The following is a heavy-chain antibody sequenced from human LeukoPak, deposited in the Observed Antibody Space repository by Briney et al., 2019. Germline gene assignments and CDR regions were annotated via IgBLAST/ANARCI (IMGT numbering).Heavy chain of an antibody. D-gene: IGHD3-22*01. V-gene: IGHV3-23*01. CDR1: GFTFGSYG. Sequence: GGSLTLACAASGFTFGSYGMSWVRQAPGKGLGWVAFITVTGATTSYAGSVKGRFTISRDNARDTLYMQMNSLRDEDTALYYCTIMHGYYDGSGYWVQWGQGTLVTVSS. CDR3: TIMHGYYDGSGYWVQ. CDR2: ITVTGATT. J-gene: IGHJ4*02.